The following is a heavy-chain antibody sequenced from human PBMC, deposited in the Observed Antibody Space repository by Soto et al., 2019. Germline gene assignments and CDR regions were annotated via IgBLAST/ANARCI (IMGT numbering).Heavy chain of an antibody. CDR3: ARMNCGGDCYSRYYFDY. J-gene: IGHJ4*02. D-gene: IGHD2-21*01. CDR2: INPNSGGT. V-gene: IGHV1-2*04. Sequence: ASVKVSCKASGYTFTGYYMHWVRQAPGQGLEWMGWINPNSGGTNYAQKFQGWVTMTRDTSISTAYMELSRLRSDDTAVYYCARMNCGGDCYSRYYFDYWGQGTQVTVSS. CDR1: GYTFTGYY.